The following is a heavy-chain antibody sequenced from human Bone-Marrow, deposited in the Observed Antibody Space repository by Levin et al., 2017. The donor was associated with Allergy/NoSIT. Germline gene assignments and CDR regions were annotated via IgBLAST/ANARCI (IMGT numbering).Heavy chain of an antibody. CDR2: ISASGAAT. J-gene: IGHJ4*02. V-gene: IGHV3-23*01. Sequence: GESLKISCAASGVAFSDYGMSWVRQAPGKGLEWVSGISASGAATYYADSVKGRFTISRDNSKNILYLQMNSLRAEDTAIYYCAKPRVVPATMAAFDYWGQGTLVTVSS. CDR1: GVAFSDYG. CDR3: AKPRVVPATMAAFDY. D-gene: IGHD2-2*01.